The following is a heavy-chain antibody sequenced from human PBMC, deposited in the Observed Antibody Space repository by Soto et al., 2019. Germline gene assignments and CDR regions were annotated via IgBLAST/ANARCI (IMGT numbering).Heavy chain of an antibody. Sequence: EVQLLESGGGLVQPGGSLRLSCAASGFSLNSRAMSWVRQAPGKGLEWVSTISGSGVSTYYPDSVRGRFTISKDNSKNTVYLQMNSLRDEDTAEYFCTKGGSMVNGEFTSWGQGTLVTVSS. CDR1: GFSLNSRA. CDR3: TKGGSMVNGEFTS. D-gene: IGHD3-10*01. CDR2: ISGSGVST. J-gene: IGHJ5*02. V-gene: IGHV3-23*01.